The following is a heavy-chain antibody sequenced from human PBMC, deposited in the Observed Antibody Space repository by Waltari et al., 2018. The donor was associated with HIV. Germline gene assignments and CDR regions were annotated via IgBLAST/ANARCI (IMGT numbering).Heavy chain of an antibody. Sequence: QVQLQQWGAGLLKPSETLSLTCAVYGGSFSGYYWSWIRQPPGKGLEWIGEINHSGSTNSNPSLKSRVTISVDTSKNQFSLKLSSVTAADTAVYYCARADILTGHDFDYWGQGTLVTVSS. V-gene: IGHV4-34*01. J-gene: IGHJ4*02. CDR2: INHSGST. D-gene: IGHD3-9*01. CDR1: GGSFSGYY. CDR3: ARADILTGHDFDY.